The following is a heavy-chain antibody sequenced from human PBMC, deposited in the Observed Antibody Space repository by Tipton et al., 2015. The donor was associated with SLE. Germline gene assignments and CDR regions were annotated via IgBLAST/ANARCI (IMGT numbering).Heavy chain of an antibody. V-gene: IGHV4-39*07. J-gene: IGHJ6*03. CDR3: ARGLNYYDSSGYYPFYYMDV. Sequence: LRLSCTVSHDSVNSNIYSWGWIRQPPGEGLEWIGSLSWTGSTFYNPSLKSRATISVDASKNQFSLKLSSVTAADTAVYYCARGLNYYDSSGYYPFYYMDVWGKGTTVTVSS. CDR1: HDSVNSNIYS. CDR2: LSWTGST. D-gene: IGHD3-22*01.